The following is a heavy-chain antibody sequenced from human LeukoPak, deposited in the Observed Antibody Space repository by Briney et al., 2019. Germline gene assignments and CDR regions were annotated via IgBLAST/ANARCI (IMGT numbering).Heavy chain of an antibody. CDR1: GYTFTGYD. Sequence: GASVKVSCKASGYTFTGYDINWVRQATGQGLEWMGWMNPNSGNTGYAQKFQGRVTMTRNTSISTAYMELSSLRSEDTAVYYCARGSFTTGTTWDYYYYYMDVWGKGTTVTISS. CDR3: ARGSFTTGTTWDYYYYYMDV. D-gene: IGHD1-1*01. V-gene: IGHV1-8*01. CDR2: MNPNSGNT. J-gene: IGHJ6*03.